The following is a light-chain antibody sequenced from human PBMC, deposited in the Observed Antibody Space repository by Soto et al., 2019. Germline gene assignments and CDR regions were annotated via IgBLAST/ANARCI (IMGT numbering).Light chain of an antibody. V-gene: IGLV2-14*01. CDR2: EVN. CDR1: SSDVGGYNY. J-gene: IGLJ3*02. CDR3: SSYTTSSTHWV. Sequence: QSALTQPASVSGSPGQSITISCTGTSSDVGGYNYVSCYQQHPGKAPKLMIYEVNNRPSGVSNRFSGSKSGNTASLTISGLQAEDGADYYCSSYTTSSTHWVFGGGTKLTVL.